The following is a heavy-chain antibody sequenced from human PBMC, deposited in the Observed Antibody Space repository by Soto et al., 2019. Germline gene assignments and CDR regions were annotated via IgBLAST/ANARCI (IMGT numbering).Heavy chain of an antibody. CDR2: IYYSGTT. CDR1: GDSITSNSYF. J-gene: IGHJ4*02. Sequence: TLSLTCTVSGDSITSNSYFWAWIRQPPGKGLEWIGSIYYSGTTYHNPSLKSRVTISVDRSNNQFSLKLTSVTAADTAVYYCAKHFSVDHFDYWGQGALVTVSS. D-gene: IGHD3-9*01. V-gene: IGHV4-39*01. CDR3: AKHFSVDHFDY.